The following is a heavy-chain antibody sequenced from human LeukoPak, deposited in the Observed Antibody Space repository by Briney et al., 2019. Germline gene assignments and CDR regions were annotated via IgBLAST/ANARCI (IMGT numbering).Heavy chain of an antibody. V-gene: IGHV3-30*03. CDR3: ARDLSPVVRASPMGY. CDR2: ITYDGYYK. J-gene: IGHJ4*02. D-gene: IGHD3-10*01. Sequence: GGSLRLSCAASGFSFTSYGMHWVRQAPGKGLEWVALITYDGYYKYYSDSVKGRFTISSDTSKNTLYPQMNSLRAEDTAVYYCARDLSPVVRASPMGYWGQGTLVTVSS. CDR1: GFSFTSYG.